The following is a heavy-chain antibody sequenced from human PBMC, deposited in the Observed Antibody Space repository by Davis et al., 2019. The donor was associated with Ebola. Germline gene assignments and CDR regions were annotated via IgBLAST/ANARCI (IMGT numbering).Heavy chain of an antibody. CDR2: IYWDDDK. J-gene: IGHJ4*02. V-gene: IGHV2-5*02. CDR1: GFSLSTSGVG. CDR3: ARIIRHGYGIDY. D-gene: IGHD3-22*01. Sequence: SGPTLVKPTQTLTLTCTFSGFSLSTSGVGVGWIRQPPGKALEWLALIYWDDDKRYSPSLKSRLTITKDTSKNQVVLTMTNMDPVDTATYYCARIIRHGYGIDYWGQGTLVTVSS.